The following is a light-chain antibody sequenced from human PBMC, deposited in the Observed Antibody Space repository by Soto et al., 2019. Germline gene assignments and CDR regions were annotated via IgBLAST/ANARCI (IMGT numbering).Light chain of an antibody. CDR1: QSVSSY. CDR2: DAS. Sequence: EIVLTQSPATLSSFPGDRVTLSCRASQSVSSYLAWYQQKPVQAPRLLIYDASNRATGIPARFSGSGSGTDFTLTISSLQSEDFAVYYCQQRSNWPLTFGGGTKVDI. V-gene: IGKV3-11*01. CDR3: QQRSNWPLT. J-gene: IGKJ4*01.